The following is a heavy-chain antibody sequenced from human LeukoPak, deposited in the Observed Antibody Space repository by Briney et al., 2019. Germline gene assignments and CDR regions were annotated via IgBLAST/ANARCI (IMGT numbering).Heavy chain of an antibody. CDR2: ISYDGSNK. Sequence: PGGSLRLSCAASGFTFSSYSMDWVRQAPGKGLEWVAVISYDGSNKYYADSVKGRFTISRDNSKNTLYLQMNSLRAEDTAVYYCARDCSWYFDYWGQGTLVTVSS. CDR3: ARDCSWYFDY. CDR1: GFTFSSYS. D-gene: IGHD6-13*01. V-gene: IGHV3-30*03. J-gene: IGHJ4*02.